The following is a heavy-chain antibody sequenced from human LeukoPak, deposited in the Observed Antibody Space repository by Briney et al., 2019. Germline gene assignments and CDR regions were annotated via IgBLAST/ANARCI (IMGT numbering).Heavy chain of an antibody. D-gene: IGHD3-22*01. J-gene: IGHJ4*02. CDR3: ARTRFKTAYSYDSSGYFLDY. CDR2: IYNGGST. V-gene: IGHV4-38-2*01. CDR1: GYSLIGGYY. Sequence: SETLSLTCAVSGYSLIGGYYWGWIRQPPGKGLEWVGSIYNGGSTYYNPSLKSRVTISIDTSKNQFSPKLSSATAADTAVYYCARTRFKTAYSYDSSGYFLDYWGQGTLVTVSS.